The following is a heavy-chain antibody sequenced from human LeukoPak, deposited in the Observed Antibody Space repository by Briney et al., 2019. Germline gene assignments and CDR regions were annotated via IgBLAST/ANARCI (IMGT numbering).Heavy chain of an antibody. V-gene: IGHV3-11*01. Sequence: GGSLRLSCAASGFTFSDYYMSWIGQAPGKGLEWVSYISSSGSTIYYADSVKGRFIISRDNAKNSLDLQMNSLRAEATAVYYCARSITFGGVYYYGMDAWGQGTPVTVSS. D-gene: IGHD3-16*01. CDR1: GFTFSDYY. J-gene: IGHJ6*02. CDR2: ISSSGSTI. CDR3: ARSITFGGVYYYGMDA.